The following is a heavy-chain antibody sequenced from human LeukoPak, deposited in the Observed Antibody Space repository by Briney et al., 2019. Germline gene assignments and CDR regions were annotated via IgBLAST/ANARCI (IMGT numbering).Heavy chain of an antibody. V-gene: IGHV3-30*18. D-gene: IGHD5-18*01. Sequence: PGGSLRLSCAASGFTFSSYGMHWVRQAPGKGLEWVAVISYDGSNKYYADSVKGRFTFSRDNSKNTLYLQMNSLRAEDTAVYYCAKDYTAMVLRYFDYWGQGTLVTVSS. CDR3: AKDYTAMVLRYFDY. CDR2: ISYDGSNK. J-gene: IGHJ4*02. CDR1: GFTFSSYG.